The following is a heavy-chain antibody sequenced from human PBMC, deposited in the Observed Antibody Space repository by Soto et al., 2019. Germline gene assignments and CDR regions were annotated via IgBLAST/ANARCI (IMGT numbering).Heavy chain of an antibody. CDR1: GYSFAAYY. D-gene: IGHD3-3*01. V-gene: IGHV1-2*02. CDR3: AKIYTWNEWQGGSDY. Sequence: QVHLEQSGAEVKKAGASVKISCKASGYSFAAYYINWVRQVSGQGLEWMGWINPNTGVTDYAQTFQGRVTLTRDTSIKTAYLELTSLRSDDTAVYYCAKIYTWNEWQGGSDYWGQGTLLTVSS. CDR2: INPNTGVT. J-gene: IGHJ4*02.